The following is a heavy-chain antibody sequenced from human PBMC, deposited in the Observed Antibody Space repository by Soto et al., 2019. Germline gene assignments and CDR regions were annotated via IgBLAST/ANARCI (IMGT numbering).Heavy chain of an antibody. J-gene: IGHJ6*02. CDR2: IGTAGDT. D-gene: IGHD6-25*01. CDR3: ARGDIFLAADYGMDV. V-gene: IGHV3-13*01. CDR1: GFTFSSYD. Sequence: GGSLRLSCAASGFTFSSYDMHWVRQATGKGLEWVSAIGTAGDTYYPGSVKGRFTISRENAKNSLYLQMNSLRAEDTAVYYCARGDIFLAADYGMDVWGQGTTVTVSS.